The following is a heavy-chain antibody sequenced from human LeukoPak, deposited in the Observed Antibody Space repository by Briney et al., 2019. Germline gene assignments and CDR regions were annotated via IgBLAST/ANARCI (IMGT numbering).Heavy chain of an antibody. V-gene: IGHV1-69*13. CDR1: GHTFTSYG. Sequence: ASVKVSCKASGHTFTSYGISWVRQAPGQGLEWMGGIIPIFGTANYAQKFQGRVTITADESTSTAYMELSSLRSEDTAVYYCARQRPVAGGGDTDYWGQGTLVTVSS. J-gene: IGHJ4*02. D-gene: IGHD6-19*01. CDR2: IIPIFGTA. CDR3: ARQRPVAGGGDTDY.